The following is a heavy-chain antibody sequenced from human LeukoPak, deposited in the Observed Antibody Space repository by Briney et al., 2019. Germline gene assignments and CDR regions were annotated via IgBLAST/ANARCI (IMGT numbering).Heavy chain of an antibody. J-gene: IGHJ4*02. Sequence: GRSLRLSCAASGFRFNSYGMHWVRPAPGKGLEWVAVIWYDGGNKYYADSVKGRFTISRDNSKNTLYLQMNSLRAEDTAVYYCARDRYSSAWYFFLDYWGQGTLVTVSS. D-gene: IGHD6-19*01. CDR1: GFRFNSYG. CDR2: IWYDGGNK. CDR3: ARDRYSSAWYFFLDY. V-gene: IGHV3-33*08.